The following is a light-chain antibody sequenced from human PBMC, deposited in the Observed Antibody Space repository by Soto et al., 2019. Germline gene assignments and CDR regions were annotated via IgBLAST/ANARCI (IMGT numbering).Light chain of an antibody. Sequence: DIVMTQSPDSLAVSLGERATINCKSSQSVLYSSTHKHYLAWYQQKPGQPPKLLIYWASTRESGVPDRFSGSGSGTDFTLTIRSLQADDVAVYYCQQYYRPPYTFGQGTKVEIK. V-gene: IGKV4-1*01. J-gene: IGKJ2*01. CDR2: WAS. CDR1: QSVLYSSTHKHY. CDR3: QQYYRPPYT.